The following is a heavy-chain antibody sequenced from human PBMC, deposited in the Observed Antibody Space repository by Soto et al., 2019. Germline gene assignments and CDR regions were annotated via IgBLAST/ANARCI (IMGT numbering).Heavy chain of an antibody. D-gene: IGHD2-8*02. V-gene: IGHV4-34*01. CDR2: INHSGST. J-gene: IGHJ4*02. Sequence: PSETLSLTGVVYDGSFSGYYWTWIRQPPGTGLEWIGEINHSGSTNYNPSLKSRVTISVDTSKNQFSLKLTSVTAADTAVYYCARDKITGLFDYWGRGTLVTVSS. CDR1: DGSFSGYY. CDR3: ARDKITGLFDY.